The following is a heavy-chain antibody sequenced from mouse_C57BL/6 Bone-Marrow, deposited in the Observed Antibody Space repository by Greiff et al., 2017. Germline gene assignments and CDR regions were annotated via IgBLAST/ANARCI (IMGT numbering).Heavy chain of an antibody. D-gene: IGHD1-1*01. Sequence: EVKLMESEGGLVQPGSSLKLSCTASGFTFSDYYMAWVRQVPEKGLEWVANITYDGSSTYYLDSLKSRFIISRYNAKNILYLQMSSLKSEDTSTYYCARASSTGTAWFAYWGQGTLVTVSA. J-gene: IGHJ3*01. CDR1: GFTFSDYY. CDR2: ITYDGSST. CDR3: ARASSTGTAWFAY. V-gene: IGHV5-16*01.